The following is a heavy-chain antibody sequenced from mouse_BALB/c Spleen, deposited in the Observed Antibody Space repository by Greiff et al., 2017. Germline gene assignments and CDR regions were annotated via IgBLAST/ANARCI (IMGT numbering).Heavy chain of an antibody. Sequence: VQLQQSGAELVRSGASVKLSCTASGFNIKDYYMHWVKQRPEQGLEWIGWIDPENGDTEYAPKFQGKATMTADTSSNTAYLQLSSLTSEDTAAYYCYYYGSQSWFAYWGQGTLVTVSA. CDR2: IDPENGDT. D-gene: IGHD1-1*01. J-gene: IGHJ3*01. CDR1: GFNIKDYY. V-gene: IGHV14-4*02. CDR3: YYYGSQSWFAY.